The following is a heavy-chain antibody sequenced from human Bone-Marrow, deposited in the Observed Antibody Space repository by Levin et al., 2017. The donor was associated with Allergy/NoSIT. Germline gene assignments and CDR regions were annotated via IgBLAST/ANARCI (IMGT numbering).Heavy chain of an antibody. Sequence: SETLSLTCAVYGGSFSGYYWSWIRQPPGKGLEWIGEINHSGSTNYNPSLKSRVTISVDTSKNQFSLKLSSVTAADTAVYYCARAIYYSYMDVWGKGTTVTVSS. V-gene: IGHV4-34*01. J-gene: IGHJ6*03. D-gene: IGHD2/OR15-2a*01. CDR3: ARAIYYSYMDV. CDR1: GGSFSGYY. CDR2: INHSGST.